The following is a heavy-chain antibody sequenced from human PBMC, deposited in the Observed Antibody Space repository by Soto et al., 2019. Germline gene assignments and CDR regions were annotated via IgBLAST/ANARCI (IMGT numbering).Heavy chain of an antibody. Sequence: SETHSLTCPVSGGSVSSGSYYWSWIRKPPGKGLEWIGYIYYSGSTNYNPSLKSRVTISVDTSKNQFSLKLSSVTAADTAVYYCARGGRFLEWLSSYYFDYWGQGTLVTVSS. J-gene: IGHJ4*02. D-gene: IGHD3-3*01. CDR2: IYYSGST. V-gene: IGHV4-61*01. CDR3: ARGGRFLEWLSSYYFDY. CDR1: GGSVSSGSYY.